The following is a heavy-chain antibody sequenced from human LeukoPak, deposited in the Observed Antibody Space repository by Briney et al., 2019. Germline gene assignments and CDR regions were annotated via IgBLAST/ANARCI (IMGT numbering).Heavy chain of an antibody. Sequence: GGSLRLSCAASGSTFSSYGMHWVRQAPGKGLEWVAFIRYDGSNKYYADSVKGRFTISRDNSKNTLYLQMNSLRAEDTAVYYCAKCSKRPFWSGYYGYYFDYWGQGTLVTVSS. CDR3: AKCSKRPFWSGYYGYYFDY. CDR2: IRYDGSNK. J-gene: IGHJ4*02. CDR1: GSTFSSYG. V-gene: IGHV3-30*02. D-gene: IGHD3-3*01.